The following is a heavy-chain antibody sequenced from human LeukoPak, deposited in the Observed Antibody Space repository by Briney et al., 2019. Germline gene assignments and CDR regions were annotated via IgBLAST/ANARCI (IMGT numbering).Heavy chain of an antibody. D-gene: IGHD1-7*01. J-gene: IGHJ4*02. Sequence: ASVKVSWKASGYSFTGYYIHWVRQAAGQGLEWMGWINPNSGGTKYAQMFQGRVTMTRDTSISQVYLELSRLKSDDTAVYFSARDYWNYGGYFDYWGQGTPVTVSS. CDR1: GYSFTGYY. CDR3: ARDYWNYGGYFDY. V-gene: IGHV1-2*02. CDR2: INPNSGGT.